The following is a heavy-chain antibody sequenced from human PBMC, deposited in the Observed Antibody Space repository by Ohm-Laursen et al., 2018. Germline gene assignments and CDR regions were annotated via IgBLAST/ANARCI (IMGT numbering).Heavy chain of an antibody. CDR2: ISWNSGSI. D-gene: IGHD3-22*01. J-gene: IGHJ4*02. V-gene: IGHV3-9*01. CDR1: GFTFDDYA. CDR3: AKGRLYYDTTGYYYN. Sequence: RSLRLSCAASGFTFDDYAMHWVRQAPGKGLGWVSGISWNSGSIGYADSVKGRFTISRDNAKNSLYLQMNSLRAEDTALYYCAKGRLYYDTTGYYYNWGQGTLVTVSS.